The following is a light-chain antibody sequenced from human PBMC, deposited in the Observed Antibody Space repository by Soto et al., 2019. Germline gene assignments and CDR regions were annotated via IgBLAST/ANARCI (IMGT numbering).Light chain of an antibody. Sequence: DIQMTQSPSSLSASVGDRVTITCRASQSISRNLNWYQHKPGKAPKLLIYAASSLQNGVPSRFSGGGSGIEFTLSISSLQPEDFGTYYCQQSYTTASITFGQGTRLEIK. J-gene: IGKJ5*01. CDR2: AAS. CDR3: QQSYTTASIT. CDR1: QSISRN. V-gene: IGKV1-39*01.